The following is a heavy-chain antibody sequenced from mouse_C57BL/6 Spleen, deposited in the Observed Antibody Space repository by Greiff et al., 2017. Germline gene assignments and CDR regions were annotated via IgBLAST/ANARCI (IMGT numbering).Heavy chain of an antibody. V-gene: IGHV1-53*01. Sequence: VQLQQPGTELVKPGASVKLSCKASGYTFTSYWMHWVKQRPGQGLEWIGNINPSNGGTNYNEKFKSKATLTVEKYSSTAYMQLSSLTSEDSAVYYCAREDYSNPYYAMDYWGQGTSVTVSS. CDR1: GYTFTSYW. J-gene: IGHJ4*01. CDR3: AREDYSNPYYAMDY. D-gene: IGHD2-5*01. CDR2: INPSNGGT.